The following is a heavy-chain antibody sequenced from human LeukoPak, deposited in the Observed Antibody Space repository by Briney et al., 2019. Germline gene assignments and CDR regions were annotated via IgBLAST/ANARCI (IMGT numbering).Heavy chain of an antibody. Sequence: SETLSLTCAVYGGSFSGYYWSWIRQPPGKGLEWIGEINHSGGTNYNPSLKSRVTISVDTSKNQFSLKLSSVTAADTAVYYCARAAGYSSSWYPYYYGMDVWGQGTTVTVSS. CDR2: INHSGGT. J-gene: IGHJ6*02. D-gene: IGHD6-13*01. CDR1: GGSFSGYY. CDR3: ARAAGYSSSWYPYYYGMDV. V-gene: IGHV4-34*01.